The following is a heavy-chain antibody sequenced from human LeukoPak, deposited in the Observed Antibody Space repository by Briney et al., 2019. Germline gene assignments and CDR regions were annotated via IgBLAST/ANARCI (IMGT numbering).Heavy chain of an antibody. Sequence: GGSLRLSCVASGFTFSSYGMSWVRQAPGKGLEWVSVIYSGGSTYYADSVKGRFTISRDNSKNTLYLQMNSLRAEDTAVYYCATSQGSWPDYFDYWGQGTLVTVSS. J-gene: IGHJ4*02. D-gene: IGHD6-13*01. CDR2: IYSGGST. CDR3: ATSQGSWPDYFDY. CDR1: GFTFSSYG. V-gene: IGHV3-66*01.